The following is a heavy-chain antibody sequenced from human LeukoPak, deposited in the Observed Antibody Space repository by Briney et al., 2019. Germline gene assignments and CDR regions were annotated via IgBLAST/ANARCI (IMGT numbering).Heavy chain of an antibody. D-gene: IGHD3-22*01. Sequence: SETLSLTCRVYGESFSDYYCAWIRQPPGKGLEWIGELNHVGRTTYNPALKSRVTISADTSKNRFSLKLSSVTAADTAVYYCARVQYFDNGGYWNLDYWGQGTLVTVSS. CDR3: ARVQYFDNGGYWNLDY. J-gene: IGHJ4*02. CDR1: GESFSDYY. CDR2: LNHVGRT. V-gene: IGHV4-34*01.